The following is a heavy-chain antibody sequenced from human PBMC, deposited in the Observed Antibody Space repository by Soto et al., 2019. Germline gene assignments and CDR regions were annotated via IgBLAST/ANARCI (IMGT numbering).Heavy chain of an antibody. D-gene: IGHD3-10*01. CDR3: ASAGSSGSYYNGWWGDMEIDY. CDR1: GFTFSSYG. Sequence: GGSLRLSCAASGFTFSSYGMHWVRQAPGKGLEWVAVIWYDGSNKYYADSVKGRFTISRDNSKNTLYLQMNSLRAEDTAVYYCASAGSSGSYYNGWWGDMEIDYWGQGTLVTVSS. V-gene: IGHV3-33*01. J-gene: IGHJ4*02. CDR2: IWYDGSNK.